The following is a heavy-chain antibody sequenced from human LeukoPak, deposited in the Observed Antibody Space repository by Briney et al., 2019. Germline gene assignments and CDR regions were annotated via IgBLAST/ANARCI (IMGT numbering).Heavy chain of an antibody. V-gene: IGHV4-34*01. CDR2: INHSGST. CDR3: ARDGSGSYGMDV. J-gene: IGHJ6*02. CDR1: GGSFSGYY. Sequence: PSETLSLTCAVYGGSFSGYYWSWIRQPPGKGLEWIGEINHSGSTNYNPSLKSRVTISVDTSKNQFSLKLSSVTAADTAVYYCARDGSGSYGMDVWGQGTTVTVSS. D-gene: IGHD3-10*01.